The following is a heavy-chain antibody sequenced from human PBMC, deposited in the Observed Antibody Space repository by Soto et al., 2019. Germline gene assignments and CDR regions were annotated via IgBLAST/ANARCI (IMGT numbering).Heavy chain of an antibody. D-gene: IGHD6-13*01. CDR3: ARDAGVYSSSWYDYYYYYYMDV. CDR1: GFTFSSYW. J-gene: IGHJ6*03. Sequence: PVGSLRLSCAASGFTFSSYWMSWVRQAPGKGLEWVANIKQDGSEKYYVDSVKGRFTISRDNAKNSLYLQMNSLRAEDTAVYYCARDAGVYSSSWYDYYYYYYMDVWGKGTTVTVSS. V-gene: IGHV3-7*01. CDR2: IKQDGSEK.